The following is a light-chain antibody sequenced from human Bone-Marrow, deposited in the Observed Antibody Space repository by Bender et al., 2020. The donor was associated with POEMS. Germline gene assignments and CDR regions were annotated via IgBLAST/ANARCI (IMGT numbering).Light chain of an antibody. CDR2: EGT. J-gene: IGLJ3*02. CDR3: QSYDNSLGGWV. CDR1: SSDVGSFNL. V-gene: IGLV2-23*01. Sequence: QSVLTQPASVSGSPGQSITISCTGTSSDVGSFNLVSWYQEHPGKAPKLIIYEGTKRPSGVSDRFSGSKSGNTASLTISGLQAEDEGDYYCQSYDNSLGGWVFGGGTKLTVL.